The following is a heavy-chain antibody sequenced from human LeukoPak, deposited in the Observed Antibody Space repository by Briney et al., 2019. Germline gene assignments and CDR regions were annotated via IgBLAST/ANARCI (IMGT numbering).Heavy chain of an antibody. V-gene: IGHV4-31*03. CDR1: GGSISSGDYY. D-gene: IGHD1-7*01. J-gene: IGHJ6*03. CDR3: ARAIIGTTYNYYYYMDV. Sequence: PSQTLSLTCSVSGGSISSGDYYWSWIRQHPGKGLEWIGYIYYSGSTYYNSSLKSRVTISVDTSKNQFSLKLSSVTAADTAVYYCARAIIGTTYNYYYYMDVWGKGTTVTVSS. CDR2: IYYSGST.